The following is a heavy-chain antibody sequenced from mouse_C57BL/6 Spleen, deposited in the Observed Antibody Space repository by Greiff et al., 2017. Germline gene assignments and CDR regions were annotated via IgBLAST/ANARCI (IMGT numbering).Heavy chain of an antibody. Sequence: EVQLVESEGGLVQPGSSMKLSCTASGFTFSDYYMAWVRQVPEKGLEWVANINYDGSSTYYLDSLKSRFIISRDNAKNILYLQMSSLKSEDTATYYCARDYGYDGGYAMDDWGQGTSVTVSS. CDR3: ARDYGYDGGYAMDD. J-gene: IGHJ4*01. CDR2: INYDGSST. V-gene: IGHV5-16*01. CDR1: GFTFSDYY. D-gene: IGHD2-2*01.